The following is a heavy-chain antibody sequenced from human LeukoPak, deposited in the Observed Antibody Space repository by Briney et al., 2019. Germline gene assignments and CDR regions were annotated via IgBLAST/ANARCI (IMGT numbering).Heavy chain of an antibody. J-gene: IGHJ4*02. CDR3: AREGGLRWFGELPHYFDY. D-gene: IGHD3-10*01. CDR2: IKQDGSEK. V-gene: IGHV3-7*01. Sequence: PGGSLRLSCAASGFTFSSYWMSWVRQAPGKGLEWVANIKQDGSEKDYVDSVKGRFTISRDNAKNSLYLQMNSLRAEDTAVYYCAREGGLRWFGELPHYFDYWGQGTLVTVSS. CDR1: GFTFSSYW.